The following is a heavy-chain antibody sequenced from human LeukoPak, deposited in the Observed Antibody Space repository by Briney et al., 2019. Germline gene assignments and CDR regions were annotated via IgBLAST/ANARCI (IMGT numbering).Heavy chain of an antibody. V-gene: IGHV3-7*03. CDR3: ARSPAPGTCDY. CDR2: INHDGNEK. D-gene: IGHD6-13*01. J-gene: IGHJ4*02. Sequence: GGSLRLSCAASEFIFSSYWMSWVRQPPGKGLGWVANINHDGNEKYYVDSVAGRFTVSRDNAKKSLFLQMNNLRAEDTAVYYCARSPAPGTCDYWGQGALVMVSS. CDR1: EFIFSSYW.